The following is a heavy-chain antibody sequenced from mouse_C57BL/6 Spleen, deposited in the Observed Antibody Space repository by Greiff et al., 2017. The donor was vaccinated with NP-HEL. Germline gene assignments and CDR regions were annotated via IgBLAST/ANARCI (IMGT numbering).Heavy chain of an antibody. CDR2: ISSGGDYI. D-gene: IGHD2-4*01. J-gene: IGHJ2*01. CDR3: TRDKADYDVGYFDY. Sequence: EVQGVESGEGLVKPGGSLKLSCAASGFTFSSYAMSWVRQTPEKRLEWVAYISSGGDYIYYADTVKGRFTISRDNARNTLYLQMSSLKSEDTAMYYCTRDKADYDVGYFDYWGQGTTLTVSS. V-gene: IGHV5-9-1*02. CDR1: GFTFSSYA.